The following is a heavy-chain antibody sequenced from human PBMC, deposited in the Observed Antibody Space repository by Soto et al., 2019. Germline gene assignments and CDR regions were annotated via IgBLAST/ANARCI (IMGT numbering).Heavy chain of an antibody. D-gene: IGHD2-15*01. J-gene: IGHJ4*01. Sequence: GAAERVSCKASGYTFTSFGISWVRQAPGQGLEWMGWIDAYNGKTNYAQKFRGRVTMTTDTSTSTAYMELMNLRSDDTDVYYCARDTPAHLDFDYWG. CDR2: IDAYNGKT. CDR3: ARDTPAHLDFDY. CDR1: GYTFTSFG. V-gene: IGHV1-18*01.